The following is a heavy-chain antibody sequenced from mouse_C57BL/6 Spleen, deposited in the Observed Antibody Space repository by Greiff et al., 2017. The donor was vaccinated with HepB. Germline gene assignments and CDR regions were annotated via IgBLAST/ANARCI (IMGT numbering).Heavy chain of an antibody. D-gene: IGHD2-3*01. J-gene: IGHJ2*01. Sequence: EVKLQESGEGLVKPGGSLKLSCAASGFTFSSYAMSWVRQTPEKRLEWVAYISSGGDYIYYADTVKGRFTISRDNARNTLYLQMSSLKSEDTAMYYCTRDGGSYYFDYWGQGTTLTVSS. CDR3: TRDGGSYYFDY. CDR1: GFTFSSYA. V-gene: IGHV5-9-1*02. CDR2: ISSGGDYI.